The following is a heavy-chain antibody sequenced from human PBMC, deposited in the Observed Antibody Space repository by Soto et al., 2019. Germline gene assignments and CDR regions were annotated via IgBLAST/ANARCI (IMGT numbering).Heavy chain of an antibody. CDR2: IYYSGST. CDR3: AKWGRSGGGYGY. CDR1: GGSISSYY. J-gene: IGHJ4*02. V-gene: IGHV4-59*01. Sequence: PSETLSLTCTVSGGSISSYYWSWIRQPPGKGLEWIGYIYYSGSTNYNPSLKSRVTISVDTSKNQFSLKLSSVTAADTAVYYCAKWGRSGGGYGYWGQGTLVTVS. D-gene: IGHD1-26*01.